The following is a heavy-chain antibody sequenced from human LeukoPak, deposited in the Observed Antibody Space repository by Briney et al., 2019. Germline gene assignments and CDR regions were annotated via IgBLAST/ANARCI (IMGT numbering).Heavy chain of an antibody. D-gene: IGHD6-19*01. CDR3: ARVVAVDPPDY. V-gene: IGHV3-11*01. J-gene: IGHJ4*02. CDR2: ISSSASTI. CDR1: GFTFSDYY. Sequence: GGSVRLSCAASGFTFSDYYMSWIRQAPGTGLEWVSYISSSASTINYADSVKGRFTISRDNAKNSLYLQMNSLRVEDTAVYYCARVVAVDPPDYWGQGTLVTVSS.